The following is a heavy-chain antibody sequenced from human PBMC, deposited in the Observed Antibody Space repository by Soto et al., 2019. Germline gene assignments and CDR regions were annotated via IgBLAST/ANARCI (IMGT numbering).Heavy chain of an antibody. CDR3: AKDTVPVATPWFDP. D-gene: IGHD2-2*01. V-gene: IGHV3-23*01. J-gene: IGHJ5*02. CDR1: GFTFSNYA. Sequence: GXSLRLSCAASGFTFSNYAMSWVRQAPGKGLEWVSTLSGSGGSTYYADSVKGRFTISRDNSKNTLYLQMNSLRAEDTAVYYCAKDTVPVATPWFDPWGQGTLVTVSS. CDR2: LSGSGGST.